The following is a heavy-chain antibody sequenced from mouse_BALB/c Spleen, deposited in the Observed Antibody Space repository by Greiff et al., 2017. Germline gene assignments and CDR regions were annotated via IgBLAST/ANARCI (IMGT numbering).Heavy chain of an antibody. J-gene: IGHJ2*01. CDR3: ARGYYGSTYYFDY. Sequence: LQQPGSELVRPGASVKLSCKASGYTFTSYWMHWVKQRPGQGLEWIGNIYPGSGSTNYDEKFKSKATLTVDTSSSTAYMQLSSLTSEDSAVYYCARGYYGSTYYFDYWGQGTTLTVSS. V-gene: IGHV1S22*01. CDR1: GYTFTSYW. CDR2: IYPGSGST. D-gene: IGHD1-1*01.